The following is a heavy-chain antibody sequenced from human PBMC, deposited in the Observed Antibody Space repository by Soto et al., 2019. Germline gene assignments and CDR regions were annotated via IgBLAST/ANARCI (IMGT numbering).Heavy chain of an antibody. V-gene: IGHV1-46*01. CDR3: ARAGSYYNFDY. CDR2: VNPTGGSP. CDR1: GYDFTRYF. Sequence: ASVKVACKTSGYDFTRYFIHWVRQAPGQGLEWMVKVNPTGGSPTFGQKFQGRVTITADKSTSTAYMELSSLRSEDTAVYYCARAGSYYNFDYWGRG. D-gene: IGHD1-26*01. J-gene: IGHJ4*02.